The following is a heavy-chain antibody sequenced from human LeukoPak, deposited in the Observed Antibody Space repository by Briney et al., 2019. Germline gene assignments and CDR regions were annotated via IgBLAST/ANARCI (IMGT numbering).Heavy chain of an antibody. V-gene: IGHV3-48*01. J-gene: IGHJ1*01. D-gene: IGHD2-21*02. Sequence: SGGSLRLSCAASGFTFSSYSMNWVRQAPGKGLEWVSYISSSSSTIYYADSVKGRFTISRDNSKNTLYLQMNSLRAEDTAVYYCAKPTAPNPVVWGQGTLVTVSS. CDR2: ISSSSSTI. CDR1: GFTFSSYS. CDR3: AKPTAPNPVV.